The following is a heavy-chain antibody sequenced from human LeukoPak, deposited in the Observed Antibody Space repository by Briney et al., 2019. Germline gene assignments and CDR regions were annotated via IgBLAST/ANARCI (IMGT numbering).Heavy chain of an antibody. J-gene: IGHJ5*02. CDR2: ISHDGSNK. CDR1: GFTFISHA. Sequence: GRSLRLSCAASGFTFISHALHWVRQAPCRGLEWVALISHDGSNKDYADSVKGRFTISRDNSKNTLYLQMNGLRAEDTAVYYCARPGGYCSGDICYSGWDWFDPWGQGTLVTVSS. CDR3: ARPGGYCSGDICYSGWDWFDP. V-gene: IGHV3-30-3*01. D-gene: IGHD2-15*01.